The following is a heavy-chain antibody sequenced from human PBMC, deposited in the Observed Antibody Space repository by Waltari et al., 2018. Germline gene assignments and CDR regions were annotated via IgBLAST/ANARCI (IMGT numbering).Heavy chain of an antibody. CDR3: ASYTGSPSRPGPPSL. D-gene: IGHD1-26*01. J-gene: IGHJ4*02. CDR2: IGYDENDK. CDR1: GFTFSSYG. V-gene: IGHV3-30*02. Sequence: VQLLESGGGVVQPGGSLRLSCAASGFTFSSYGMHWVRQAPGKGLWSYDVIGYDENDKYYGGSVKGQFTISRDISKNMLYVEMNSLRPEDTGLYYCASYTGSPSRPGPPSLWGQGTLVIVSS.